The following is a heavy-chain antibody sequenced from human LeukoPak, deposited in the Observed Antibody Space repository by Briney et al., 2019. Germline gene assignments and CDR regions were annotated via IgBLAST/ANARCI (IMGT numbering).Heavy chain of an antibody. D-gene: IGHD6-13*01. CDR3: ARGASSSWYPTGLDWRPKVKWYFAL. Sequence: SETLSLTCAVSGGSISSSNWWSWVRQPPGKGLEWIGEIYHSGSTNYNPSLKSRVTISVDKSKNQFSLKLSSVTAADTAVYYCARGASSSWYPTGLDWRPKVKWYFALWGRGTLVTVSS. V-gene: IGHV4-4*02. CDR2: IYHSGST. CDR1: GGSISSSNW. J-gene: IGHJ2*01.